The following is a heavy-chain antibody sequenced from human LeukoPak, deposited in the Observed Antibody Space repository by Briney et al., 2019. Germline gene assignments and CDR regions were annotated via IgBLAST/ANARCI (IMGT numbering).Heavy chain of an antibody. V-gene: IGHV4-61*02. J-gene: IGHJ4*02. Sequence: PSETLSLTCTVSGGSISSGSYYWSWIRQPAGKGLEWIGRIYSSGSTNYNPSLKSRVTISVDTSKNQFSLKLSSVAAADTAVYYCARVRSYDILTGYYNVLTRPYYFDYWGQGTLVTVSS. CDR3: ARVRSYDILTGYYNVLTRPYYFDY. CDR1: GGSISSGSYY. CDR2: IYSSGST. D-gene: IGHD3-9*01.